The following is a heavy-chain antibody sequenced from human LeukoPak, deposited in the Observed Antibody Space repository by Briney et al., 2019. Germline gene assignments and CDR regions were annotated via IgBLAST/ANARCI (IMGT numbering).Heavy chain of an antibody. CDR3: AKGSNYGSGSYLDV. V-gene: IGHV3-7*03. Sequence: GGSLRLSCAASGFTFSSYWMSWVRQAPGKGLEWVANIKQDGSEKYYVDSVKGRFTISRDNAKNSLYLQMNSLRAEDTALYYCAKGSNYGSGSYLDVWGKGTTVTISS. D-gene: IGHD3-10*01. J-gene: IGHJ6*04. CDR1: GFTFSSYW. CDR2: IKQDGSEK.